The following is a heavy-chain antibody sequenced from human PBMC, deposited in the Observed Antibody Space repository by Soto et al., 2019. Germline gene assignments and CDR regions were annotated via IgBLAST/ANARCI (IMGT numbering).Heavy chain of an antibody. CDR2: IHHSGST. CDR3: ARGGYYFYMDV. V-gene: IGHV4-4*02. CDR1: GGSVTISNW. J-gene: IGHJ6*03. Sequence: QVQLQESGPGLVKPSGTLSLTCAVSGGSVTISNWWSWVRQTPGKGLEWIGQIHHSGSTNYNPSLTSRVTISADKSKNQFSLEMKSVTAADTAVYYCARGGYYFYMDVWGKGTTVIVSS. D-gene: IGHD1-26*01.